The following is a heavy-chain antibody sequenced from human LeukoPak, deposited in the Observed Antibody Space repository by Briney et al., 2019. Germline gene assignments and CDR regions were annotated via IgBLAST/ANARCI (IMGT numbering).Heavy chain of an antibody. CDR3: TGLSDAFDI. D-gene: IGHD1-1*01. J-gene: IGHJ3*02. CDR2: INHSGST. Sequence: PSETLSLTCAVYGGSFSGSYWSWIRQPPGKGLEWIWEINHSGSTNYNPSLKSRVPISVDTAKNQSSLKLSSVAAADTDVYYCTGLSDAFDIWGQGTMVTVSS. V-gene: IGHV4-34*01. CDR1: GGSFSGSY.